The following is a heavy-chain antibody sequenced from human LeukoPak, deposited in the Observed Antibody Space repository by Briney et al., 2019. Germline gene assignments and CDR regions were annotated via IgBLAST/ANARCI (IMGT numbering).Heavy chain of an antibody. D-gene: IGHD3-9*01. CDR2: INHSGST. Sequence: SETLSLTCAVYGGSFSGYYWSWIRQPPGKGLEWIGEINHSGSTNYNPSLKSRVTISVDTSKNQFSLKLSSVTAAGTAVYYCASRSALTGYLYDYYGMVVWGKGTTVTVSS. CDR1: GGSFSGYY. J-gene: IGHJ6*04. CDR3: ASRSALTGYLYDYYGMVV. V-gene: IGHV4-34*01.